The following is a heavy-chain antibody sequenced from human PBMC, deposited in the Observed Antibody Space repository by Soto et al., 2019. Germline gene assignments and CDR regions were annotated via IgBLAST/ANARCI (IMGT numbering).Heavy chain of an antibody. J-gene: IGHJ4*02. Sequence: ASVKVSCKASGYSFSFYGINWVRQAPGQGLKRMRWINPSDGNRNFAQKFEDRVTMTTATSTNTVFLEMRSLKSDDTAIYYCARDRLRGYDSSGFYSWGQGTMVTVSS. D-gene: IGHD3-22*01. CDR1: GYSFSFYG. CDR3: ARDRLRGYDSSGFYS. V-gene: IGHV1-18*01. CDR2: INPSDGNR.